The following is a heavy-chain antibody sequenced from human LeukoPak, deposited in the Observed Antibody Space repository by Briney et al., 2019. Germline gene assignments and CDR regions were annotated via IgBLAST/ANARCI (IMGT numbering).Heavy chain of an antibody. CDR3: ASTYYYASGTYHRPFDY. J-gene: IGHJ4*02. V-gene: IGHV4-59*08. CDR2: SYYSGSA. CDR1: GVSIRSYY. D-gene: IGHD3-10*01. Sequence: SETLSLTCTVSGVSIRSYYWSWIRQPPGKGLERIGYSYYSGSANYNPSLKSRVTISVDTSKNQFSLKLTSVTAADTAVYYCASTYYYASGTYHRPFDYWGQGTLVTVSS.